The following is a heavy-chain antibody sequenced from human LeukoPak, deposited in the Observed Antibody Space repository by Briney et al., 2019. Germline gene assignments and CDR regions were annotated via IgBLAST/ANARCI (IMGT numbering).Heavy chain of an antibody. J-gene: IGHJ3*02. CDR2: IYYSGST. CDR3: ARGDGYSSGWPLGALDI. Sequence: PSETLSLTCTVSGGSISSYYWSWIRQPPGKGLEWIGYIYYSGSTNYNPSLKSRVTISVDTSKNQFSQKLSSVTAEDTAVYYCARGDGYSSGWPLGALDIWGQGTMVTVSS. CDR1: GGSISSYY. D-gene: IGHD6-19*01. V-gene: IGHV4-59*01.